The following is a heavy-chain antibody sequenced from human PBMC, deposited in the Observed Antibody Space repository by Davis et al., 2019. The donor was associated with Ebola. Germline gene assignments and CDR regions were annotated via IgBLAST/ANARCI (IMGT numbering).Heavy chain of an antibody. Sequence: GESLKIPCAASGFTFSGSSMHRVRQASGKGLEWVGHIRSKANSYATAYGASVKGRFTISRDDSKNTAYLQMNSLKTEDTAVYYCTTQGNIVATGHDYWGQGTLVTVSS. D-gene: IGHD5-12*01. CDR2: IRSKANSYAT. CDR1: GFTFSGSS. J-gene: IGHJ4*02. CDR3: TTQGNIVATGHDY. V-gene: IGHV3-73*01.